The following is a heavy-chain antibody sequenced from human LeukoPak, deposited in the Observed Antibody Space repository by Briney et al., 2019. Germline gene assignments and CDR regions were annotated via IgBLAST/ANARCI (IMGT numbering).Heavy chain of an antibody. V-gene: IGHV1-18*01. CDR1: GYTFTSYG. CDR3: ARDSGSGNNDY. Sequence: ASVKVSCKASGYTFTSYGISWVRQAPGQGLEWMGWISAYNGNTNYAQKLQGRVTMATDTSTSTAYMELRSLRSEDAAVYYCARDSGSGNNDYWGQGTLVTVSS. J-gene: IGHJ4*02. D-gene: IGHD1-26*01. CDR2: ISAYNGNT.